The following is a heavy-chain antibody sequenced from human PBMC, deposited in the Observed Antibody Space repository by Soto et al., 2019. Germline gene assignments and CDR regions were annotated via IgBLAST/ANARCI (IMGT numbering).Heavy chain of an antibody. CDR1: GYTFTSYD. Sequence: QVQLVQSGAEVKKPGASVKVSCKASGYTFTSYDINWVRQATGQGLEWMGWMNPNSGNTGYAQKFQGRVTMTRNTXXSTAYMELSSLRSEDTAVYYCVIHSSSSWVGSFDYWGQGTLVTVSS. V-gene: IGHV1-8*01. D-gene: IGHD6-6*01. CDR3: VIHSSSSWVGSFDY. CDR2: MNPNSGNT. J-gene: IGHJ4*02.